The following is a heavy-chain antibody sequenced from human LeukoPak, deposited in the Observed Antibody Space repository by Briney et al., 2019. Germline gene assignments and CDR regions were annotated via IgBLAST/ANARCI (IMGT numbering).Heavy chain of an antibody. Sequence: GESLKISCKGSGYRFTSYWIGWVRQMPGKGLGWMGIIYPGDSDTRYSPSFQGQVTISADKSISTAYLQWSSLKASDTAMYYCARSRAVAGIGGGYFDYWGQGTLVTVSS. CDR3: ARSRAVAGIGGGYFDY. CDR1: GYRFTSYW. D-gene: IGHD6-19*01. V-gene: IGHV5-51*01. CDR2: IYPGDSDT. J-gene: IGHJ4*02.